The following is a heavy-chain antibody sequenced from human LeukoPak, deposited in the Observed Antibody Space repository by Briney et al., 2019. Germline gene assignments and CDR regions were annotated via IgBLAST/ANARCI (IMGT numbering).Heavy chain of an antibody. CDR2: IYYSGST. D-gene: IGHD3-3*01. Sequence: GSLRLSCAASGFTFSWYAMTWVRQPPGKGLEWIGSIYYSGSTYYNPSLKSRVTISVDTSKNQFSLKLSSVTAADTAVYYCAREGLPMEAYYDFWSGYYSRNWFDPWGQGTLVTVSS. CDR3: AREGLPMEAYYDFWSGYYSRNWFDP. J-gene: IGHJ5*02. V-gene: IGHV4-39*07. CDR1: GFTFSWYA.